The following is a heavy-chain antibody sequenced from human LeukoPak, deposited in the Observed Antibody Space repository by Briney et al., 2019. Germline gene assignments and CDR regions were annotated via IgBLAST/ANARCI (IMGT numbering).Heavy chain of an antibody. V-gene: IGHV3-11*01. Sequence: GGSLRLSCAASGFTFSDWYMSWIRQTPGKGLEWVSYINSGSTSIYNGDSVKGRFTISRDNSKNTLYLQMNSLRAEDTAVYYCAKVLRAVAALGVFDYWGQGTLVTVSS. CDR1: GFTFSDWY. J-gene: IGHJ4*02. CDR3: AKVLRAVAALGVFDY. D-gene: IGHD6-19*01. CDR2: INSGSTSI.